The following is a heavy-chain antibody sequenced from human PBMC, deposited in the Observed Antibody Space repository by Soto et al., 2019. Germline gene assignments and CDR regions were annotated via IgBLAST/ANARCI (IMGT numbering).Heavy chain of an antibody. V-gene: IGHV4-39*01. CDR1: GGSISSSSYY. CDR2: IYYSGST. J-gene: IGHJ4*02. CDR3: ARLKSATLFDY. Sequence: SETLSLTCTVSGGSISSSSYYWGWIRQPPGKGLEWIGSIYYSGSTYYNPSLKSRVTISVDTSKNQFSLKLSSVTAADTAVYNCARLKSATLFDYWGQGTLVTVSS.